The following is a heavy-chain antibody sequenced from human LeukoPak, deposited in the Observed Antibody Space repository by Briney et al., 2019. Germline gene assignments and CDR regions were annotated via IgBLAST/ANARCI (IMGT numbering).Heavy chain of an antibody. CDR2: ISSSSSAI. CDR3: AKDLTYYYDSSGYYPHDVFDI. CDR1: GFAFSTYT. D-gene: IGHD3-22*01. J-gene: IGHJ3*02. V-gene: IGHV3-48*01. Sequence: PGGSLRLSCAASGFAFSTYTMNWVRQAPGKGLEWISHISSSSSAIYYADSVKGRFTISRDNSKNTLYLQMNSLRAEDTAVYYCAKDLTYYYDSSGYYPHDVFDIWGQGTMVTVSS.